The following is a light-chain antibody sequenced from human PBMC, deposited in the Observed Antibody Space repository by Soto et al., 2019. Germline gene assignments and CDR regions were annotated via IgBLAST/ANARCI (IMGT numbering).Light chain of an antibody. CDR3: ATWDDSFRGL. Sequence: QSVLTQPPSASGTPGQRVTISCSGGSSNIGINTVNWYQQLPGTAPKVLIYTDNQRPSGVPDRFSGSKSGTSASLAISGLRSEDEADYYCATWDDSFRGLFGGRTKLTVL. V-gene: IGLV1-44*01. J-gene: IGLJ3*02. CDR2: TDN. CDR1: SSNIGINT.